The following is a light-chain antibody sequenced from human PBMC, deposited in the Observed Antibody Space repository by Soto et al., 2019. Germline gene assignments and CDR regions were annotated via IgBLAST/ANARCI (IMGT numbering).Light chain of an antibody. CDR1: SSDVGAYNY. CDR3: WSHADGYLV. V-gene: IGLV2-11*01. CDR2: DVS. J-gene: IGLJ2*01. Sequence: QSALTQPRSVSASPGQSVTISCTGTSSDVGAYNYVSWYQQHPGKAPELMIYDVSKRPSGVPDRFSGSKSGNTASLTISGLQAEDEADYYCWSHADGYLVFGGGTKVTVL.